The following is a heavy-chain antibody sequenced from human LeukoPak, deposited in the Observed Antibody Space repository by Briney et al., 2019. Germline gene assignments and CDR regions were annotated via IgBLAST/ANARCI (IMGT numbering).Heavy chain of an antibody. Sequence: PGGSLRLSCEASGLHFSGTAMSWVRQAPGKGLEWVSAISHDGMNAYYADSVKGRFTISRDNSKKTVSLEMSSLTAADTGVYYCAKDGAQYSSGPECDPRGQGALVTVSP. CDR2: ISHDGMNA. J-gene: IGHJ5*02. D-gene: IGHD6-19*01. CDR1: GLHFSGTA. V-gene: IGHV3-23*01. CDR3: AKDGAQYSSGPECDP.